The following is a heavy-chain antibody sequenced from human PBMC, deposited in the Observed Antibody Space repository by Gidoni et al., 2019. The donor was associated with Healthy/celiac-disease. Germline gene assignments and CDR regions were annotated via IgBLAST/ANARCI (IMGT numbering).Heavy chain of an antibody. Sequence: QLQLQASGPGLVQPSETLSLTCTVPGGSISSSSYYWGWIRQPPGKGLEWIGSIYYSGSTYYNPSLKSRVTISVDTSKNQFSLKLSAVTAADTAVYYCASERTTRDYWGQGTLVTVSS. CDR1: GGSISSSSYY. D-gene: IGHD1-1*01. V-gene: IGHV4-39*01. CDR3: ASERTTRDY. J-gene: IGHJ4*02. CDR2: IYYSGST.